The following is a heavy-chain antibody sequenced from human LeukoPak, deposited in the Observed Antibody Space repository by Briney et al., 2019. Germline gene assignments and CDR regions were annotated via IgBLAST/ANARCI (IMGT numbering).Heavy chain of an antibody. CDR3: ARSVYDILTGYYPYGMDV. V-gene: IGHV4-39*01. CDR1: GGSITSSSYH. J-gene: IGHJ6*02. Sequence: SETLSLTCTVSGGSITSSSYHWGWIRQPPGKGLEWIGTIYYTGTTSYNPSLKSRVTMSVDTSKNQFPLELTSVTAADTAVYYCARSVYDILTGYYPYGMDVWGQGTTVTVSS. D-gene: IGHD3-9*01. CDR2: IYYTGTT.